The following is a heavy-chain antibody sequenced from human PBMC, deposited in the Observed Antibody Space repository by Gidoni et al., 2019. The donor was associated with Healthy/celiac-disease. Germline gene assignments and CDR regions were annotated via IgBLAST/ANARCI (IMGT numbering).Heavy chain of an antibody. V-gene: IGHV5-51*01. Sequence: EVQLVQSGAEVNKPGYSLKISCKGSGYSFTSYWIGWVRQMPGKGLEWMGIIYPGDSDTRYSPSFQGQVTISADKSISTAYLQWSSLKASDTAMYYCARPLAAAGSTGWFDPWGQGTLVTVSS. J-gene: IGHJ5*02. CDR3: ARPLAAAGSTGWFDP. D-gene: IGHD6-13*01. CDR2: IYPGDSDT. CDR1: GYSFTSYW.